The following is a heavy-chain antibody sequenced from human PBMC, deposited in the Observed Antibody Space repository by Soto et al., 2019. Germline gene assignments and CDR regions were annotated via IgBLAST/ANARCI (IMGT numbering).Heavy chain of an antibody. J-gene: IGHJ5*02. D-gene: IGHD2-15*01. CDR1: GYTLTELS. V-gene: IGHV1-24*01. CDR2: FDPEDGET. Sequence: ASVKVSCKVSGYTLTELSMHWVRQAPGKGLEWMGGFDPEDGETIYAQKFQGRVTMTEDTSTDTAYMELSSLRSEDTAVYYCATAPRYCSGGSCRAGPNWFDPWGQGTLVTVSS. CDR3: ATAPRYCSGGSCRAGPNWFDP.